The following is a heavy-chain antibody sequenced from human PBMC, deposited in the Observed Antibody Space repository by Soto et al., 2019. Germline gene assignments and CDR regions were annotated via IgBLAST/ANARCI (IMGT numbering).Heavy chain of an antibody. J-gene: IGHJ4*02. D-gene: IGHD6-19*01. Sequence: QVQLQESGPGLVKPSGTLSLTCAVSGDSVTSNVWWSWVRQPPGKGLEWIGEAYHNGLTDYNPSLKSRVTMSVVTSKNEFSLKLTSLTAADTAIYYCARDAAVPGESDRFDYWGQGTLVTVSS. CDR3: ARDAAVPGESDRFDY. V-gene: IGHV4-4*02. CDR1: GDSVTSNVW. CDR2: AYHNGLT.